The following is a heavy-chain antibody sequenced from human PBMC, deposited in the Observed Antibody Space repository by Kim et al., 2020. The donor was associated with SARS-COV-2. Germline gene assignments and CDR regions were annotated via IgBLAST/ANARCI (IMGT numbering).Heavy chain of an antibody. V-gene: IGHV1-8*01. Sequence: FRGRVTITRNTSISTAYMELSSLRSEDTAVYYCARRVGGCSGGSCYWVDHWGQGTLVTVSS. D-gene: IGHD2-15*01. CDR3: ARRVGGCSGGSCYWVDH. J-gene: IGHJ5*02.